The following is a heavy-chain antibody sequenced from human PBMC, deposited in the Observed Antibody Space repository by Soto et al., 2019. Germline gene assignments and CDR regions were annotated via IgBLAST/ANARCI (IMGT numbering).Heavy chain of an antibody. D-gene: IGHD6-13*01. CDR3: ARTAAAGKNYYGMDV. Sequence: ASVKVSCKASGYTFTGYYMHWVRQAPGQGLEWMGRINPNSGGTKYAQNFQGWVTMTRDTSISTAYMGLSRLKSDDTAVYYCARTAAAGKNYYGMDVWGQGTTVTVSS. V-gene: IGHV1-2*04. CDR2: INPNSGGT. CDR1: GYTFTGYY. J-gene: IGHJ6*02.